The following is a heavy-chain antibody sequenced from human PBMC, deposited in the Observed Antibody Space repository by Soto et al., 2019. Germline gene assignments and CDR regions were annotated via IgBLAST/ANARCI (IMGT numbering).Heavy chain of an antibody. CDR1: GGTFSSYT. V-gene: IGHV1-69*04. D-gene: IGHD3-10*01. J-gene: IGHJ6*02. CDR3: ARDQRWGEYYYYGMDV. Sequence: SVKVSCKASGGTFSSYTISWVRQAPGQGLEWMGRIIPILGIANYAQKFQGRVTITADKSTSTAYMELSSLRSEDTAVYYCARDQRWGEYYYYGMDVWAQRTTVTVSS. CDR2: IIPILGIA.